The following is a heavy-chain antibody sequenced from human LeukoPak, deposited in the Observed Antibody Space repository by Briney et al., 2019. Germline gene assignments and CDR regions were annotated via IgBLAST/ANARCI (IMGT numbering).Heavy chain of an antibody. CDR1: GYSFTSYW. J-gene: IGHJ5*02. D-gene: IGHD3-10*01. V-gene: IGHV5-51*01. Sequence: GESLKISFKGSGYSFTSYWIGWVRQMPGKGLEWMGIIYPGDSDTRYSPSFQGQVTISADKSISTAYLQWSSLKASDTAMYYCARHHYYGSGSYYTNWFDPWGQGTLVTVSS. CDR3: ARHHYYGSGSYYTNWFDP. CDR2: IYPGDSDT.